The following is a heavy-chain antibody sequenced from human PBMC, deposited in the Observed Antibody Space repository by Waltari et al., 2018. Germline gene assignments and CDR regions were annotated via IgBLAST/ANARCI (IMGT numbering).Heavy chain of an antibody. D-gene: IGHD6-6*01. CDR3: ARGASSSDPINYYYGMDV. Sequence: QVQLQESGPGLVKPSQTLSLTCTVSGGSISSGDYYWSWLRQPPGKGLEWIGYIYYSGSTYYNPSLKSRVTISVDTSKNQFSLKLSSVTAADTAVYYCARGASSSDPINYYYGMDVWGQGTTVTVSS. CDR2: IYYSGST. CDR1: GGSISSGDYY. V-gene: IGHV4-30-4*08. J-gene: IGHJ6*02.